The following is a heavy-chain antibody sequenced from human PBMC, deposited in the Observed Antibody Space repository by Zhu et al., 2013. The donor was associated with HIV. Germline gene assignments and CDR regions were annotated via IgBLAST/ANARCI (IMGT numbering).Heavy chain of an antibody. V-gene: IGHV1-69*06. CDR1: GGTFSSYA. CDR3: ARDLGVGASSWGAYFDY. Sequence: QVQLVQSGAEVKKPGSSVKVSCKASGGTFSSYAISWVRQAPGQGLEWMGGIIPIFGTANYAQKFQGRVTITADKSTSTAYMELSSLRSEDTAVYYCARDLGVGASSWGAYFDYWGQGTLVTVSS. CDR2: IIPIFGTA. J-gene: IGHJ4*02. D-gene: IGHD6-6*01.